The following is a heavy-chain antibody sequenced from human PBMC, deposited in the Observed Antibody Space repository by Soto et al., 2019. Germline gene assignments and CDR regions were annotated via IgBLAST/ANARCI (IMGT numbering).Heavy chain of an antibody. D-gene: IGHD6-13*01. V-gene: IGHV3-30-3*01. J-gene: IGHJ4*02. Sequence: GGSLRLSCAASGFTFSSYAMHWVRQAPGKGLEWVAVISYDGSNKYYADSVKGRFTISRDNSKNTLYLQMNSLRADDTAVYYCAKDQKSGIAAAGGYWGQGTLVTVSS. CDR1: GFTFSSYA. CDR3: AKDQKSGIAAAGGY. CDR2: ISYDGSNK.